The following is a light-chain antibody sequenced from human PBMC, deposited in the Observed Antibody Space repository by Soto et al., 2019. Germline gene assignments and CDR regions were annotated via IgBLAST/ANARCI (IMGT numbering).Light chain of an antibody. CDR3: GTWDSSLSAVV. Sequence: QSVLTQPPSVSAAPGQKVTISCSGSSSNIGNNYVSWYQQLPGTAPKLLIYDNNKRPSGIPDRLSGSRSGTSATLSITGLQTGDEADYYCGTWDSSLSAVVFGGGTKLTVL. CDR2: DNN. CDR1: SSNIGNNY. V-gene: IGLV1-51*01. J-gene: IGLJ2*01.